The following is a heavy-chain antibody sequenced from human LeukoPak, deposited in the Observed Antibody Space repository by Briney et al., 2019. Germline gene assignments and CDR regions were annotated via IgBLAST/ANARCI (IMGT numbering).Heavy chain of an antibody. D-gene: IGHD3-10*01. CDR2: ISWNSGSI. CDR3: AKASYGSGSYYYVPRLGNWFDP. V-gene: IGHV3-9*01. CDR1: GFTFDDYA. Sequence: GRSLRLSCAASGFTFDDYAMHWVRQAPGKGLEWVSGISWNSGSIGYADSVKGRFTISRDNAKNSLYLQMNSLRAEDTALYYCAKASYGSGSYYYVPRLGNWFDPWGQGTLVTVSS. J-gene: IGHJ5*02.